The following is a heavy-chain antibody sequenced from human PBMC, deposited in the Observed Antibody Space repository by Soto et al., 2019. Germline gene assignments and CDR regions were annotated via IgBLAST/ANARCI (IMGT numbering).Heavy chain of an antibody. CDR2: IYHSGST. CDR3: TRGNYYDSSGYYRDYYYYGMDV. Sequence: QLQLQVSGSGLVKPSQTLSLTCAVSGGSISSGGYSWSWIRQPPGKGLEWIGYIYHSGSTYYNPSLNSRVTISVDRSKNQFSLKLSSVTAADTAVYYCTRGNYYDSSGYYRDYYYYGMDVWGQGTTVTVSS. V-gene: IGHV4-30-2*01. J-gene: IGHJ6*02. CDR1: GGSISSGGYS. D-gene: IGHD3-22*01.